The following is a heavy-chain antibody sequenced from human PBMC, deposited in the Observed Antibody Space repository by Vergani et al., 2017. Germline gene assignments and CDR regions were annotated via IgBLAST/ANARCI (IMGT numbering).Heavy chain of an antibody. D-gene: IGHD2-15*01. CDR3: ASKRGACRAAYCHSYDF. CDR2: MDYSGST. Sequence: QVQLQESGPGLVKPSETLSLTCPVSGDSVISTDYHWGWIRQPPGKGQEWIGSMDYSGSTSYNPSLESRISISFETPKNQFSLRLTSVTAADTAVYYCASKRGACRAAYCHSYDFWGPGTLVGVSS. CDR1: GDSVISTDYH. J-gene: IGHJ4*02. V-gene: IGHV4-39*01.